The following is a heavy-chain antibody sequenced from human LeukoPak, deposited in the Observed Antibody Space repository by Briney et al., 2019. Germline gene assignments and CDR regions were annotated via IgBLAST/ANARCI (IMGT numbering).Heavy chain of an antibody. V-gene: IGHV3-33*01. CDR1: GFTFSSYG. D-gene: IGHD5-12*01. CDR3: ARVDYSNWFDP. J-gene: IGHJ5*02. Sequence: GRSLRLSCAASGFTFSSYGMHWVRQAPGKGLEWVAFIWYDGDNKYYADSVKGRFTISRDSSKNTLYLQMNSLRVEDTAVYYCARVDYSNWFDPWGQGTLVTVSS. CDR2: IWYDGDNK.